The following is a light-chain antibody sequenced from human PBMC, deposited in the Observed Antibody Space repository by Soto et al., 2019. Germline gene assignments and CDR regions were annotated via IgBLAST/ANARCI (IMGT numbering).Light chain of an antibody. Sequence: EIVLTQSPDTLSLSPGERATLSCRASQSVSSSYVAWYQQRPGQAPRLLIYGASSRATGIPDRFSGSGSGTDFTLTISRLEPEDFAVYYCKQYNSAPPMYTFGQGTKLEI. CDR3: KQYNSAPPMYT. CDR1: QSVSSSY. V-gene: IGKV3-20*01. J-gene: IGKJ2*01. CDR2: GAS.